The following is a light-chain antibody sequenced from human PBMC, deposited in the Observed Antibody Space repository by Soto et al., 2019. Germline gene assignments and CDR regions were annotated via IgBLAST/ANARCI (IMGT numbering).Light chain of an antibody. CDR1: QTVRNNY. CDR2: DAS. J-gene: IGKJ1*01. V-gene: IGKV3-20*01. CDR3: QQCGGSPWT. Sequence: EFMLTQSPGTLSLSPGERATLSCRASQTVRNNYLAWYQQKPGQAPRLLIYDASSRATGIPARFSGSGSGTDFTLTISSLEPEDFAVYYCQQCGGSPWTFGPGTKVDIK.